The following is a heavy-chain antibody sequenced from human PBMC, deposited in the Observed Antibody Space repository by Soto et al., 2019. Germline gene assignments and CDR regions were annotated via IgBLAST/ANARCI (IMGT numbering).Heavy chain of an antibody. Sequence: SXTLSLTCTVSGGSISSCDFYWIWIRQPPGKGLEWIGYIYYSGSTYYNPSLKSRVTISVDTSKNQFSLKLSSVTAADTAVYYCARLVVINYFDYWGQGTLVTVSS. CDR1: GGSISSCDFY. J-gene: IGHJ4*02. CDR2: IYYSGST. D-gene: IGHD3-22*01. CDR3: ARLVVINYFDY. V-gene: IGHV4-30-4*01.